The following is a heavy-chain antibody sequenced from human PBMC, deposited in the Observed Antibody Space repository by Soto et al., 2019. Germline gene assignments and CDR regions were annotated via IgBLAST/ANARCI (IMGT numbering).Heavy chain of an antibody. J-gene: IGHJ4*02. Sequence: SVKVSCKASGGTFSSYAISWVRQAPGQGLEWMGGIIPIFGTANYAQKFQGRVTITADESTSTAYMELSSLRSEDTAVYYCAGGSRAARQSDYWGQGTLVTVSS. V-gene: IGHV1-69*13. CDR3: AGGSRAARQSDY. CDR1: GGTFSSYA. CDR2: IIPIFGTA. D-gene: IGHD6-6*01.